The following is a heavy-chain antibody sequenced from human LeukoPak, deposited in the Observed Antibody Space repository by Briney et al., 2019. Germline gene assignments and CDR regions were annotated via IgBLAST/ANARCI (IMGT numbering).Heavy chain of an antibody. V-gene: IGHV4-59*01. CDR2: ITSSGYT. J-gene: IGHJ6*02. CDR3: ARDFGYSTAGDHYYGMDV. Sequence: SETLSLTCTVSGGSINYYWSWIQQSPGKGLEWIGYITSSGYTNYNPSLRSRVTISLDTSKMQFSLRLSSVTAADTAVYFCARDFGYSTAGDHYYGMDVWGQGTTVSVSS. D-gene: IGHD5-12*01. CDR1: GGSINYY.